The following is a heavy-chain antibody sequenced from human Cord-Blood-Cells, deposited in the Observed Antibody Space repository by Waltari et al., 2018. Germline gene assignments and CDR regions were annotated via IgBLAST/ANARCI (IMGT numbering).Heavy chain of an antibody. Sequence: QVQLVQSGAEVKKPGASVKVSCKASGYTFTSYDINWVRQATGQGLEWMGWMNPNSGNTGYAQEVQGRVTMTRNTAISTAYMELSSLRSEDTAVYYCARQGLLYNWFDPWGQGTLVTVSS. J-gene: IGHJ5*02. V-gene: IGHV1-8*01. CDR2: MNPNSGNT. D-gene: IGHD3-3*01. CDR3: ARQGLLYNWFDP. CDR1: GYTFTSYD.